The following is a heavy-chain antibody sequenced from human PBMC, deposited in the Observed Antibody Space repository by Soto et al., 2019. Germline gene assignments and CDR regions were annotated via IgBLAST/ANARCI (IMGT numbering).Heavy chain of an antibody. CDR1: GFTFSSYS. D-gene: IGHD3-10*01. CDR3: ARDYGSGSYYNPSPPFYYSYYMDV. Sequence: PGGSLRLSCAASGFTFSSYSMNWVRQAPGKGLEWVSYISSSSSTIYYADSVKGRFTISRDNAKNSLYLQMNSLRAEDTAVYYCARDYGSGSYYNPSPPFYYSYYMDVWGKGTTVTVSS. J-gene: IGHJ6*03. V-gene: IGHV3-48*01. CDR2: ISSSSSTI.